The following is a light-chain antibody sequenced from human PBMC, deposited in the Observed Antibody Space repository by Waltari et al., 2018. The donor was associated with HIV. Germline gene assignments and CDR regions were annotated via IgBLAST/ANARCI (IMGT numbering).Light chain of an antibody. CDR3: GSWDGSLSAYV. J-gene: IGLJ1*01. CDR2: ENN. CDR1: SYNLGKNY. Sequence: QSVLTQPPSVSAAPGPKVTISCSGGSYNLGKNYVSWYQQIAGTAPKVHIYENNEGPSGIRGRFAGSKSGSSATLGITGLRAGDEADYYCGSWDGSLSAYVFGSGTKVTVL. V-gene: IGLV1-51*01.